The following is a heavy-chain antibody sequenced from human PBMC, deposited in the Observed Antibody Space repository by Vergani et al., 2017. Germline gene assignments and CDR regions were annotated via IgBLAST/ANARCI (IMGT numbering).Heavy chain of an antibody. D-gene: IGHD3-10*01. CDR1: GFTFDTYT. Sequence: EVQLLESGGGLVQPGGSRRLSCAGAGFTFDTYTMAYVRQAPGKGLEWVATISSGGGEIFYAYSVKGRFTISRDNSKNTLFLQMNSLKDEDTAVYYCTTAWGLYYLHGEYFQYWGRGTLVSVSS. CDR3: TTAWGLYYLHGEYFQY. CDR2: ISSGGGEI. J-gene: IGHJ1*01. V-gene: IGHV3-23*01.